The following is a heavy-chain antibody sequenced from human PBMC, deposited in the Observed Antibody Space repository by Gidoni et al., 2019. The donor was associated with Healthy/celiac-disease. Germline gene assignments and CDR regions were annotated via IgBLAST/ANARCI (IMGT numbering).Heavy chain of an antibody. D-gene: IGHD2-15*01. CDR1: GGSISSYY. CDR2: IYYSGST. CDR3: ARGGTPEAYYYYGMDV. J-gene: IGHJ6*02. Sequence: QVQLQESGPGLVKPSETLSLTCTVSGGSISSYYWSWIRQPPGQGLEWIGYIYYSGSTNYNPSLKSRVTISVDTSKNQFSLKLSSVTAADTAVYYCARGGTPEAYYYYGMDVWGQGTTVTVSS. V-gene: IGHV4-59*01.